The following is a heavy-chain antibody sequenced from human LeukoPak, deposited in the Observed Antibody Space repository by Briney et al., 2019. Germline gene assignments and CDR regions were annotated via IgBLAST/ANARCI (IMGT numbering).Heavy chain of an antibody. CDR1: GFTFSSYN. CDR2: SSSSSGTI. V-gene: IGHV3-48*01. Sequence: GGSLRLSCAASGFTFSSYNMIWVRQAPGKGLEWVSCSSSSSGTIYYADSVKGRFTISRDNSKNTLYLQMNSLRAEDTAVYYCAKVGRGWVITMIVVAYYFDYWGQGTLVTVSS. J-gene: IGHJ4*02. D-gene: IGHD3-22*01. CDR3: AKVGRGWVITMIVVAYYFDY.